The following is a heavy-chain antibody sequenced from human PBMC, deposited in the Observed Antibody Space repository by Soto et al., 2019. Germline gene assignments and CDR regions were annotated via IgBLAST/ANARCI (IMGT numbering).Heavy chain of an antibody. D-gene: IGHD6-13*01. CDR3: ATFVQYSSSFDY. CDR2: IYYSGST. Sequence: PSETLSLTCTVSGGSISSYYWSWIRQPPGKGLEWIGYIYYSGSTNYNPSLKSRVTISVDTSKNQFSLKLHSVTAADTAVYYCATFVQYSSSFDYWGQGTLVTVSS. V-gene: IGHV4-59*08. CDR1: GGSISSYY. J-gene: IGHJ4*02.